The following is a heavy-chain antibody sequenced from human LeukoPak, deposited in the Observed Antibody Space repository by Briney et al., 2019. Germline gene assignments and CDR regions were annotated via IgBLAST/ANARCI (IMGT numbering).Heavy chain of an antibody. D-gene: IGHD5-12*01. CDR2: INHSGST. J-gene: IGHJ3*02. CDR3: ARTLSIGGYDWNDAFDI. V-gene: IGHV4-34*01. CDR1: GGSFSGYY. Sequence: SETLSLTCAVYGGSFSGYYWSWIRQPPGKGLEWIGEINHSGSTYYNPSLKSRVTISVDTSKNQFSLKLSSVTAADTAVYYCARTLSIGGYDWNDAFDIWGQGTMVTVSS.